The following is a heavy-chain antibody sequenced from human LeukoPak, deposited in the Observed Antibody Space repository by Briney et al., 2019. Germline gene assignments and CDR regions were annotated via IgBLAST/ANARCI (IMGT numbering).Heavy chain of an antibody. V-gene: IGHV3-48*01. CDR1: GFTFSSYS. J-gene: IGHJ5*02. CDR2: ISSSSSTI. CDR3: TRDSEGVTGSTSWFDP. D-gene: IGHD1-7*01. Sequence: QAGGSLRLSCAASGFTFSSYSMNWVRQAPGKGLEWVSYISSSSSTIYYADSVKGRFTISRDNAKNSLYLQMNSLRAEDTAVYYCTRDSEGVTGSTSWFDPWGQGTLVTVSS.